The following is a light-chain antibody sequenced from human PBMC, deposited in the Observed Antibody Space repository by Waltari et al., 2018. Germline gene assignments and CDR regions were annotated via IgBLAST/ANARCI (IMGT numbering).Light chain of an antibody. CDR1: QRVSSSY. J-gene: IGKJ1*01. V-gene: IGKV3-20*01. Sequence: EIVLTPSPGTLSLSPGERATLSCRASQRVSSSYLAWYQQKPGQAPRLLIYGASSRATGIPDRFSGSGSGTDVTLTISRLEPEGFAVYYCQQYGSSPRTFGQGTKVEIK. CDR2: GAS. CDR3: QQYGSSPRT.